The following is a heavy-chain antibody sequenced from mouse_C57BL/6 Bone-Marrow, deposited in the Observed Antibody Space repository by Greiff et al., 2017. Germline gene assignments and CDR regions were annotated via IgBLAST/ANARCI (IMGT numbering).Heavy chain of an antibody. D-gene: IGHD4-1*01. Sequence: EVMLVESGGDLVKPGGSLKLSCAASGFTFSSYGMSWVRQTPDKRLEWVATISSGGSYTYYPDSVQGRFTISRDNAKNTRYLQMSSLKSEDTAGYYCERHLGPAMDYWGQGTSVTVAS. CDR2: ISSGGSYT. CDR3: ERHLGPAMDY. V-gene: IGHV5-6*01. J-gene: IGHJ4*01. CDR1: GFTFSSYG.